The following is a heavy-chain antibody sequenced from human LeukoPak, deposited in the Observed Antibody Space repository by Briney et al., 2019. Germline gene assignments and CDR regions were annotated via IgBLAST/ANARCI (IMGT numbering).Heavy chain of an antibody. CDR1: GFTFSSYS. J-gene: IGHJ6*03. CDR3: ARERAVTTGIRGYYYYYMDV. D-gene: IGHD4-11*01. CDR2: ISSSSSYI. V-gene: IGHV3-21*01. Sequence: GGSLRLSCAASGFTFSSYSMNWVRQAPGKGLEWVSSISSSSSYIYYADSVKGRFTISRDNAKNSLYLQMNSLRAEDTAVYYCARERAVTTGIRGYYYYYMDVWGKGTTVTVSS.